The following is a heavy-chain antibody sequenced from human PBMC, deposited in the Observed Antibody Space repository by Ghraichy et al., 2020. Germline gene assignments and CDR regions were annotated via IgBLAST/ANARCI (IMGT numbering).Heavy chain of an antibody. J-gene: IGHJ4*02. CDR2: ISGDGDYT. CDR1: GFTFSSYA. Sequence: GGSLRLSCAVSGFTFSSYAMCWVRQAPGRGLEWVSSISGDGDYTYYADSVKGRFTISRDNSKSTLYLQVNSLRAVDTAVYYCARQGAGGGFAAHPFDYWAQGTLVTVSS. CDR3: ARQGAGGGFAAHPFDY. V-gene: IGHV3-23*01. D-gene: IGHD2-15*01.